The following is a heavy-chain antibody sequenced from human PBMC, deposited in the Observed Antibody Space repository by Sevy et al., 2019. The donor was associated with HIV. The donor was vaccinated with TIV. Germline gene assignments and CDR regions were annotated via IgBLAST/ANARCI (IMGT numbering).Heavy chain of an antibody. CDR3: ARAGADFWSGYYYHFDY. V-gene: IGHV3-30-3*01. CDR1: GFTFSSYA. D-gene: IGHD3-3*01. Sequence: GGSLRLSCAASGFTFSSYAMHWVRQAPGKGLEWVAVISYDGSNKYYGDSVKGRLTIFRENSKNTLYLQMNSLRAEDTAVYYCARAGADFWSGYYYHFDYWGQGTLVTVSS. CDR2: ISYDGSNK. J-gene: IGHJ4*02.